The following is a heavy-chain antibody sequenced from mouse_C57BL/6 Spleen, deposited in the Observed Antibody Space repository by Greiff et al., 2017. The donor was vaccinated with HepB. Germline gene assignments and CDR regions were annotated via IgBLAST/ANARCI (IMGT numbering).Heavy chain of an antibody. CDR1: GYTFTSYW. J-gene: IGHJ3*01. D-gene: IGHD2-2*01. Sequence: VQLQQPGAELVMPGASVKLSCKASGYTFTSYWMHWVKQRPGQGLEWIGEIDPSDSYTNYNQKFKGKSTLTVDKSSSTAYMQLSSLTSEDSAVYYCARGAGGYDDDGAWFAYWGQGTLVTVSA. CDR2: IDPSDSYT. V-gene: IGHV1-69*01. CDR3: ARGAGGYDDDGAWFAY.